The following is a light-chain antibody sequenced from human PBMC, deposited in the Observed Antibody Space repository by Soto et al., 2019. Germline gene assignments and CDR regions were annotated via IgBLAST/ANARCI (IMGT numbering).Light chain of an antibody. J-gene: IGLJ2*01. CDR3: QAWHSSTVV. Sequence: SYELTQPHSVSVSPGQTDNITCSGDKLGDKFACWYQQKAGQSPVLVIYQDTKRPSGIPDRFSGSNSGNTVTLTISGTQAMDEADYYCQAWHSSTVVFGGGTKLTFL. V-gene: IGLV3-1*01. CDR1: KLGDKF. CDR2: QDT.